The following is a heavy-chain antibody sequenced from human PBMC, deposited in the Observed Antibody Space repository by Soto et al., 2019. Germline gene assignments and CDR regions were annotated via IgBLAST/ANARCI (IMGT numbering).Heavy chain of an antibody. Sequence: QVQLVQSGAEVKKPGSSVKVSCKASGGTFSSYGITWVRQAPGQGLEWMGGIVPIFGSINLAQKFRGRLTITPDKSTSTVYTELSSLTSEDTAVYYCASRERVDAFDVWGQGTMVTVSS. CDR2: IVPIFGSI. CDR1: GGTFSSYG. CDR3: ASRERVDAFDV. J-gene: IGHJ3*01. V-gene: IGHV1-69*06. D-gene: IGHD1-26*01.